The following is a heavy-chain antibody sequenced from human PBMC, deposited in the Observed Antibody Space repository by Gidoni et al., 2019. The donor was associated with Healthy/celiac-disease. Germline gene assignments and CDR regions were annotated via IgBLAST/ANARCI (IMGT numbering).Heavy chain of an antibody. Sequence: EVQLVESGGGLVQPGRSLRLSCTASGFTFGDYAMSWFRQAPGKGLEWVGFIRSKAYGGTTEYAASVKGRFTISRDESKSIAYLQMNSLKTEDTAVYYCSVYDILTGYSGADYWGQGTLVTVSS. CDR1: GFTFGDYA. V-gene: IGHV3-49*03. CDR3: SVYDILTGYSGADY. J-gene: IGHJ4*02. D-gene: IGHD3-9*01. CDR2: IRSKAYGGTT.